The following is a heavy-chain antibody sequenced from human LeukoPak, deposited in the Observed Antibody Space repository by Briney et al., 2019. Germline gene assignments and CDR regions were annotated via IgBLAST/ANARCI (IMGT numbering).Heavy chain of an antibody. D-gene: IGHD2-21*01. CDR2: IYYSGNT. J-gene: IGHJ5*02. V-gene: IGHV4-59*01. CDR3: ASGLRRDWFDP. Sequence: SETLSLTCTVSGGSISSYYWSWTRQSPGKGLEWIGFIYYSGNTDSNPSLKSRVTMSVDTSKNQFSLRLTSVTAADTAVYYCASGLRRDWFDPWGQGTLVTVSS. CDR1: GGSISSYY.